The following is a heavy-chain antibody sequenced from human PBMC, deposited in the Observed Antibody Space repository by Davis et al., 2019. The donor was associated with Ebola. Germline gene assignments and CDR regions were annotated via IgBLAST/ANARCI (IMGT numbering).Heavy chain of an antibody. J-gene: IGHJ5*02. Sequence: GESLKISCAASGFPFSSYGMHWVRQAPGKGLEWVAVISYAGSNKYYADSVQGRCTISRDNTKNTLYLQMNSLRAEDTAVYYCANWVLVGPTTWGQGTLVTVSS. CDR1: GFPFSSYG. D-gene: IGHD1-26*01. CDR3: ANWVLVGPTT. V-gene: IGHV3-30*18. CDR2: ISYAGSNK.